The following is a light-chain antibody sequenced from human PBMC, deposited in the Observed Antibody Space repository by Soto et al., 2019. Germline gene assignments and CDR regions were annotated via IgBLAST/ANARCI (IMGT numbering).Light chain of an antibody. V-gene: IGKV1-39*01. CDR3: QQHYHTPPA. CDR1: QTITNF. J-gene: IGKJ5*01. CDR2: GAS. Sequence: DIQMTQSPSSLSASVGDRVTITCRASQTITNFLNWYQQKPGKAPNLLIHGASTLQTGVPSRFTGSGSGTEFTLTIISLQPEDSATYFCQQHYHTPPAFGQGTRLEIK.